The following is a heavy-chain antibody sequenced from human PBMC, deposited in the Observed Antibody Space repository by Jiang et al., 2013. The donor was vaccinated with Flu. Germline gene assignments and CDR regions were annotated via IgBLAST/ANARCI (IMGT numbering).Heavy chain of an antibody. CDR2: S. V-gene: IGHV1-46*04. Sequence: SGAEVKKPGASVKVSCKASGYTFTSNWMHWVRQAPGQGLEWMGSVKGRFSISRDNAKRSLYLQMNSLRAEDTALYYCARDWRKQAGSDSWGQGTLVTVSS. D-gene: IGHD3-10*01. CDR1: GYTFTSNW. CDR3: ARDWRKQAGSDS. J-gene: IGHJ4*02.